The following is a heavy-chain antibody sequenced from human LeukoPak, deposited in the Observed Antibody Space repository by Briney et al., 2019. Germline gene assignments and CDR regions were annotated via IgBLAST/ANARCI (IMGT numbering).Heavy chain of an antibody. CDR1: GFPFTSHW. J-gene: IGHJ3*02. D-gene: IGHD3-3*01. CDR3: AKGFWSADSPGAFDI. CDR2: INSDGSEK. Sequence: RPGGSLRLSCAASGFPFTSHWLSWFRQSPGRGLEWVAHINSDGSEKNYVDSVKGRFTISRDNARNSQFLQMNSLRAEDTAVYYCAKGFWSADSPGAFDIWGQGTMVTVSS. V-gene: IGHV3-7*01.